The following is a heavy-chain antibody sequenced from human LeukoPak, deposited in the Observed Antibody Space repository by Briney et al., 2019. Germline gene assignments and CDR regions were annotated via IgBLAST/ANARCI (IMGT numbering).Heavy chain of an antibody. D-gene: IGHD3-10*01. CDR1: GYTFTGYY. J-gene: IGHJ5*02. CDR3: ARSMVRGVNWFDP. CDR2: INPNSGGT. V-gene: IGHV1-2*02. Sequence: GASVKVFCKASGYTFTGYYMHWVRQAPGQGREWMGWINPNSGGTNYAQKFQGRVTMTRDTSISTAYMELSRLRSDDTAVYYCARSMVRGVNWFDPWGQGTLVTVSS.